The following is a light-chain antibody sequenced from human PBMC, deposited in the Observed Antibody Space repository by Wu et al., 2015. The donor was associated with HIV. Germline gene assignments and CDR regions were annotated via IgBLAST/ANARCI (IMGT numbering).Light chain of an antibody. CDR1: HSISTW. V-gene: IGKV1-5*03. Sequence: DIQMTQSPSTLSASVGDRVTITCRASHSISTWLAWYQQKPGKAPKLLIYKASTFEDGVPSRFSGSGSGTEFTLTISSLQPDDFATYYCQQYNSYPVTFGQGTK. J-gene: IGKJ1*01. CDR2: KAS. CDR3: QQYNSYPVT.